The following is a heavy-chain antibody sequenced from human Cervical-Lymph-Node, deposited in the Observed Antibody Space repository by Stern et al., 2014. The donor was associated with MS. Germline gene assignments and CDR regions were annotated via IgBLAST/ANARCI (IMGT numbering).Heavy chain of an antibody. CDR1: GYTFTSYY. J-gene: IGHJ2*01. D-gene: IGHD4-23*01. Sequence: VQLVESEAEVKKPGASVKVSCKASGYTFTSYYMHWVRQAPGQGLEWMGIINPSGGSTSYAQKFQGRVTMTRDTSTSTVYMELSSLRSEDTAVYYCARDPGGGNAYWYFDLWGRGTLVTVSS. V-gene: IGHV1-46*03. CDR3: ARDPGGGNAYWYFDL. CDR2: INPSGGST.